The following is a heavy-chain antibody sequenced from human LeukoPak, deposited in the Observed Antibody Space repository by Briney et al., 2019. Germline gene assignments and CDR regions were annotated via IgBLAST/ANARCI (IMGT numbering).Heavy chain of an antibody. CDR1: GFTFSSYG. J-gene: IGHJ4*02. Sequence: GGSLRLSCAASGFTFSSYGMHWVRQAPGKGLEWEAVISYDGSNKYYADSVKGRFTISRDNSKNTLYLQMNSLRAEDTAVYYCARTSYYYDSSGYPIPLYYFDYWGQETLVTVSS. D-gene: IGHD3-22*01. CDR3: ARTSYYYDSSGYPIPLYYFDY. V-gene: IGHV3-30*03. CDR2: ISYDGSNK.